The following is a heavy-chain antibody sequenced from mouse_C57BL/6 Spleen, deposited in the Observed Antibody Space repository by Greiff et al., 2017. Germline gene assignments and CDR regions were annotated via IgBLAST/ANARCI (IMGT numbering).Heavy chain of an antibody. V-gene: IGHV1-15*01. CDR1: GYTFTDYE. D-gene: IGHD1-1*01. Sequence: QVQLQQPGAELVRPGASVTLSCKASGYTFTDYEMHWVKQTPVHGLEWIGAIDPETGGTAYNQKFKGKAILTADKSSSTAYMELRSLTSEDSAVYYCTRWPYGSSYEGVAYWGQGTLVTVSA. CDR3: TRWPYGSSYEGVAY. CDR2: IDPETGGT. J-gene: IGHJ3*01.